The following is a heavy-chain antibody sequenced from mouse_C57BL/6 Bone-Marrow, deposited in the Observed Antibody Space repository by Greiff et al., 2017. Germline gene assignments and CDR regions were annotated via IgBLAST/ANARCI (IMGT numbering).Heavy chain of an antibody. J-gene: IGHJ4*01. D-gene: IGHD1-1*01. Sequence: VQLQESGPELVKPGASVKISCKASGYAFSSSWMNWVKQRPGKGLEWIGRIYPGDGDTNYNGKFKGKATLTADKSSSTAYMQLSSLTSEDSAVYFCARVGTTVAYAMDYWGQGTSVTVSS. CDR1: GYAFSSSW. CDR2: IYPGDGDT. V-gene: IGHV1-82*01. CDR3: ARVGTTVAYAMDY.